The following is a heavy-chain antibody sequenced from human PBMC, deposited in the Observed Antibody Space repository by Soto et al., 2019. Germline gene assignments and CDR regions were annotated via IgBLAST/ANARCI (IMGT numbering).Heavy chain of an antibody. D-gene: IGHD6-19*01. CDR1: GYTFTSYG. Sequence: QVQLVQSGAEVKKPGASVKVSCKASGYTFTSYGLTWVRQAPGQGLEWMGWISVYNSNTNHAQKRQGRVTMTTDTSTSTAYMELRSLRSDDTAVYYCARSYSSGWNFFDYWGQGTLITVSS. CDR3: ARSYSSGWNFFDY. J-gene: IGHJ4*02. CDR2: ISVYNSNT. V-gene: IGHV1-18*01.